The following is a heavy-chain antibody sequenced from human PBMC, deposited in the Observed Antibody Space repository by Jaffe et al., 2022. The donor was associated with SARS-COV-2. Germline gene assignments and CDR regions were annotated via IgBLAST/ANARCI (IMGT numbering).Heavy chain of an antibody. Sequence: QMQLVQSGPEVKKPGTSVKVSCKASGFTFTSSAMQWVRQARGQRLEWIGWIVVGSGNTNYAQKFQERVTITRDMSTSTAYMELSSLRSEDTAVYYCAAGHIAAPPSVGYYYYYYGMDVWGQGTTVTVSS. D-gene: IGHD6-6*01. V-gene: IGHV1-58*02. J-gene: IGHJ6*02. CDR2: IVVGSGNT. CDR3: AAGHIAAPPSVGYYYYYYGMDV. CDR1: GFTFTSSA.